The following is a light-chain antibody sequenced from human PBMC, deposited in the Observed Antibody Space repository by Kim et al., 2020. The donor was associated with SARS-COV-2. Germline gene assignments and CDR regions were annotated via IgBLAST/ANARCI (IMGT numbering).Light chain of an antibody. CDR2: EDN. Sequence: VSPSHTASITCSGDKMGDKYACWYQQKPGQSPVLVIYEDNKRPSGIPVRFSGSNSGNTATLTISGTQAMDEADYYCQAWDSSTAVFGTGTKVTVL. J-gene: IGLJ1*01. V-gene: IGLV3-1*01. CDR1: KMGDKY. CDR3: QAWDSSTAV.